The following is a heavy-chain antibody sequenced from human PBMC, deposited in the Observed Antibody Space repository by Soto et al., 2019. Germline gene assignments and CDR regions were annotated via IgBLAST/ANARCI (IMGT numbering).Heavy chain of an antibody. CDR1: GGSISSSSYY. CDR2: IYYSGST. CDR3: FTYYYGSGSYQSWFDP. J-gene: IGHJ5*02. Sequence: SETLSLTCTVSGGSISSSSYYWGWIRQPPGKGLEWIGSIYYSGSTYYNPSLKSRVTISVDTSKNQFSLKLSSMTAADTAVYYCFTYYYGSGSYQSWFDPWGQGTLVTVSS. D-gene: IGHD3-10*01. V-gene: IGHV4-39*01.